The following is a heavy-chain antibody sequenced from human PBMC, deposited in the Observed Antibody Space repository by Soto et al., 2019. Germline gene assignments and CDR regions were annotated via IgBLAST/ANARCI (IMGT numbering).Heavy chain of an antibody. CDR1: GFTYSSHG. V-gene: IGHV3-23*01. Sequence: AQLSESGGELIQPGGSLRLSCAASGFTYSSHGMSWVRQARGKGLEWIAGLSRGGGSTYYADSVKGRFTISRDNSKNTLDLIMNNLRVEDTALYYCARDGQYRTDGFDVWGQGIMVTVSS. J-gene: IGHJ3*01. CDR2: LSRGGGST. D-gene: IGHD5-12*01. CDR3: ARDGQYRTDGFDV.